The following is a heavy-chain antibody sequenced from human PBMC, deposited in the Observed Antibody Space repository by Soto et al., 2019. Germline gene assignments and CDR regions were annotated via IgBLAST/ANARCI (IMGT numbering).Heavy chain of an antibody. Sequence: PGGSLRLSCATSVFIFGDYAMSWVRKAPGEGLEWVSAISGRGNIRYYADSVRGRFTISRDNSNNTLYLQMDNLRAEDTAVYYCVKEGPSYHDLLTNPAPFDPWGQGTPVTVSS. J-gene: IGHJ5*02. CDR2: ISGRGNIR. V-gene: IGHV3-23*01. CDR3: VKEGPSYHDLLTNPAPFDP. D-gene: IGHD3-9*01. CDR1: VFIFGDYA.